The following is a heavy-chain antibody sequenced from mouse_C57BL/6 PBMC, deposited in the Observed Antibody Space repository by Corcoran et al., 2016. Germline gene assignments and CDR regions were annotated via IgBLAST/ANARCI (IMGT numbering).Heavy chain of an antibody. D-gene: IGHD1-1*01. CDR1: GYTFTTYG. J-gene: IGHJ4*01. CDR3: GRRDVLRFYAMDY. Sequence: QIQLVQSGPELKKPGETVKISCKASGYTFTTYGMSWVKQAPGKGLKWMGWINTYSGVPTYADDFKGRFAFSLETSASTAYLQINNLKNEDTATYCWGRRDVLRFYAMDYWGQGTSVTVSS. V-gene: IGHV9-3*01. CDR2: INTYSGVP.